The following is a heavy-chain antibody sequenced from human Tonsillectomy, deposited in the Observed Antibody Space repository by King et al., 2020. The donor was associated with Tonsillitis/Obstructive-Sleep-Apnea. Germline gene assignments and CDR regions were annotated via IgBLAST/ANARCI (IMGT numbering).Heavy chain of an antibody. Sequence: VQLVESGGGLVQPGGSLRLSCEASGFTFSSYAMSWVRQAPGKGLEWVSSITGSGKRTHYADSVKGRFTISRDNSKNTLYLQTIGLRAEDTAVYYCAKEQGSSRYYFDYWGQGTLVTVSS. D-gene: IGHD6-13*01. J-gene: IGHJ4*02. V-gene: IGHV3-23*04. CDR1: GFTFSSYA. CDR3: AKEQGSSRYYFDY. CDR2: ITGSGKRT.